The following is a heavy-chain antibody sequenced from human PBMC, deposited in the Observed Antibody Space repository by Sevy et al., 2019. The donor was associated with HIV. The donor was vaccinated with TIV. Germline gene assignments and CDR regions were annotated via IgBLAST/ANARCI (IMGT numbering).Heavy chain of an antibody. V-gene: IGHV1-2*06. D-gene: IGHD6-13*01. CDR2: INPNSGGT. CDR1: GYTFTGYY. CDR3: ARVYSSSWSNWFDP. J-gene: IGHJ5*02. Sequence: ASVKVSCKASGYTFTGYYMHWVRQAPGQGLEWMGRINPNSGGTNYVQKFQGRVTMTRDTSISTAYMELSRLRSDDTAVYYCARVYSSSWSNWFDPWGQGTLVTVSS.